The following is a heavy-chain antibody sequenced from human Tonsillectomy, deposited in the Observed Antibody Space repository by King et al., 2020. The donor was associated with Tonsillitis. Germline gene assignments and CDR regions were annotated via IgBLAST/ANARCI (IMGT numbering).Heavy chain of an antibody. J-gene: IGHJ4*02. Sequence: VQLVESGGGLVQPGRSLRLSCASSGFTLDYYSMHLVRQAPGNGLELGSGISWYIWSLGAADSVNGRFTISRDNVKNSLYLQMNSLRAEDTALYYCAKDMSVWSSSSCDYWGQGTLVTVSS. CDR2: ISWYIWSL. D-gene: IGHD6-6*01. CDR1: GFTLDYYS. CDR3: AKDMSVWSSSSCDY. V-gene: IGHV3-9*01.